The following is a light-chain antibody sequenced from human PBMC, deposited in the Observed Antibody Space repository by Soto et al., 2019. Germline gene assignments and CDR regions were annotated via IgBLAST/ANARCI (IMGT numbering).Light chain of an antibody. CDR1: QSVSSS. CDR2: GAS. CDR3: QQYIEWPYT. Sequence: EIMMTQSPATLSVSPGEGGTLSCRASQSVSSSLVWYQQKPGQAPRLLIYGASNRATDIPARFSGSGSGTDFTLTISSLQSEDFAVYYCQQYIEWPYTFCQGTRLEIK. J-gene: IGKJ2*01. V-gene: IGKV3-15*01.